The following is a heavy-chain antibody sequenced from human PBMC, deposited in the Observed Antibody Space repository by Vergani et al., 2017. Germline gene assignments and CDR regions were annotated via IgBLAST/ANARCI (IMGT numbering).Heavy chain of an antibody. V-gene: IGHV4-59*01. Sequence: QVQLQESGPGLVKPSETLSLTCTVSGGSISSYYWSWIRQPPGKGLEWIGYIYYSGSTNYNPSLKSRVTISVDTSKNQFSLKLSSVTAADTAVYYCARGGSGSYSYNWFDPWGQGTLVTVSS. D-gene: IGHD3-10*01. CDR1: GGSISSYY. CDR3: ARGGSGSYSYNWFDP. CDR2: IYYSGST. J-gene: IGHJ5*02.